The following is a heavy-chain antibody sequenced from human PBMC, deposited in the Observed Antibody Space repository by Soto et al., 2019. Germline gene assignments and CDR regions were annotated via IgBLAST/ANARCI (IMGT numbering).Heavy chain of an antibody. CDR3: TKDGYSSDWAPIDY. D-gene: IGHD5-12*01. Sequence: GGSLRLSCAASGFTFSSYTMSWVRQAPGKGLEWVSAISGSGGSTYYADSAKGRFTISRDNSKNTLYLQMNSLGAEDTAVYYCTKDGYSSDWAPIDYWGQGTLVTVSS. CDR2: ISGSGGST. V-gene: IGHV3-23*01. CDR1: GFTFSSYT. J-gene: IGHJ4*02.